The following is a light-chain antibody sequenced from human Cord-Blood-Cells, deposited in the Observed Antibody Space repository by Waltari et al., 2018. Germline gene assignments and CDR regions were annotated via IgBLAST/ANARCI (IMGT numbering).Light chain of an antibody. CDR2: DAS. V-gene: IGKV3-11*01. CDR3: QQRSNWPFT. J-gene: IGKJ3*01. CDR1: QSVSSY. Sequence: EIVLTQSPATLSLSPGERATLSCRASQSVSSYLAWYQQKPGQAPRLLIYDASNRATGIPARFSGSGSGTDFTLTISSLEPEDFVVYYCQQRSNWPFTLGPGTKVDIK.